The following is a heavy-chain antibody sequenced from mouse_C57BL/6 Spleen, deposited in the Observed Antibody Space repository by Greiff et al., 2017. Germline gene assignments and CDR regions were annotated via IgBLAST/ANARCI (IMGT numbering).Heavy chain of an antibody. V-gene: IGHV1-80*01. D-gene: IGHD1-1*01. CDR3: ARSGILRYFDY. CDR2: IYPGDGDT. CDR1: GYAFSSYW. Sequence: QVQLQQSGAELVKPGASVKISCKASGYAFSSYWMNWVKQRPGKGLEWIGLIYPGDGDTNYNGKFKGKATLTADKSSSTAYMQLSSLTSEDSAVYFCARSGILRYFDYWGQGTTLTVSS. J-gene: IGHJ2*01.